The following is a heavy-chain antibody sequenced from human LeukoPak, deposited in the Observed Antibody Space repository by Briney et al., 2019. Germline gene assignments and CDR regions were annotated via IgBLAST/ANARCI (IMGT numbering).Heavy chain of an antibody. V-gene: IGHV4-30-4*08. CDR2: IYYSGST. Sequence: SSETLSLTCTVSGGSISSGDYYWSWIRQPPGKGLEWIGYIYYSGSTYYNPSLKSRVTISVDTSKNQFSLKLSSVTAADTAVYYCARGGAARSVAFDIWGQGTMVTVSS. D-gene: IGHD2-15*01. CDR3: ARGGAARSVAFDI. J-gene: IGHJ3*02. CDR1: GGSISSGDYY.